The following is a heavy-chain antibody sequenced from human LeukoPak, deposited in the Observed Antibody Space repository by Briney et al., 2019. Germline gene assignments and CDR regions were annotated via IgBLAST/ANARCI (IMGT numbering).Heavy chain of an antibody. J-gene: IGHJ4*02. CDR1: GFTFSSYS. CDR2: ISSSSSYI. V-gene: IGHV3-21*01. Sequence: GGSLRLSCAASGFTFSSYSMNWVRQAPGKGLEWVSSISSSSSYIYYADSVKGRFTISRDNAKNSLYLQMNSLRAEDTAVYYCARDYLYYDILTGYLLHWGQGTLVTVSS. D-gene: IGHD3-9*01. CDR3: ARDYLYYDILTGYLLH.